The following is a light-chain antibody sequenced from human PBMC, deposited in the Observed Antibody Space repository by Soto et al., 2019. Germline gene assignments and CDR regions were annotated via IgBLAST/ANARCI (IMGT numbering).Light chain of an antibody. CDR3: QQYGSSPYT. CDR1: QSVSSSC. CDR2: DAS. V-gene: IGKV3-20*01. J-gene: IGKJ2*01. Sequence: EIVLTQSPGTLSLSPGERATLSCRASQSVSSSCLAWYQQKPGQAPNLLIYDASSRATGIPDRFSGSGSGTDFTLTISSLEPEDFAVYYCQQYGSSPYTFGQGTKLEIK.